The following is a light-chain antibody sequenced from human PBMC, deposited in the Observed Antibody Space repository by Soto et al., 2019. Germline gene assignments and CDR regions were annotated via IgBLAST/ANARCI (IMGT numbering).Light chain of an antibody. CDR2: DVS. CDR3: SSYRVGGSYV. V-gene: IGLV2-14*03. CDR1: SSDVGRHNA. J-gene: IGLJ1*01. Sequence: QSVLAQPASVSGFPGQSSTISLSSTSSDVGRHNAVSWYQQHPGKVPQLMIYDVSIRPSGISDRLSASKSGNMASLTISGLQAEDEADYYCSSYRVGGSYVFGTGTKVTVL.